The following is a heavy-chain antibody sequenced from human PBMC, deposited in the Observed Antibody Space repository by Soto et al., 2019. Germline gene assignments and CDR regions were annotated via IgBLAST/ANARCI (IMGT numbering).Heavy chain of an antibody. D-gene: IGHD6-13*01. V-gene: IGHV4-39*07. CDR2: IYHSGST. J-gene: IGHJ6*02. Sequence: SETLSLTCTVSGGSISSSNYYWGWIRQPPGKGLEWIGGIYHSGSTNYNPSLKSRVTISVDKSKNQFSLKLSSVTAADTAVYYCARGLWAAAAEGKYYYYGMDVWGQGTTVTVSS. CDR3: ARGLWAAAAEGKYYYYGMDV. CDR1: GGSISSSNYY.